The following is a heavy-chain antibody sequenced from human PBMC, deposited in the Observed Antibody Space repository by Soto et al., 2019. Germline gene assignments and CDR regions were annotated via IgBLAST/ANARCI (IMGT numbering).Heavy chain of an antibody. CDR3: ASGLYTSSSEWFDP. Sequence: EVQVLESGGGLVQPGGSLRLSCAASGFTFSSYAMGWVRQAPGKGLEWVSSISGSGDRTYYADSVKGRFTISRDNSKNTLYLQMNRLRAEDTAVYYCASGLYTSSSEWFDPWGQGTLVTVSS. J-gene: IGHJ5*02. V-gene: IGHV3-23*01. CDR2: ISGSGDRT. D-gene: IGHD6-6*01. CDR1: GFTFSSYA.